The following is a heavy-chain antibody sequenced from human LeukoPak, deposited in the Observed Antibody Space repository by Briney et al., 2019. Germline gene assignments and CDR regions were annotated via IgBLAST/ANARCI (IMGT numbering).Heavy chain of an antibody. CDR3: AKGFGYGSGRFAFDI. CDR2: ISGSGGST. V-gene: IGHV3-23*01. CDR1: GFTFSSYA. J-gene: IGHJ3*02. D-gene: IGHD3-10*01. Sequence: GRSLRLSCAASGFTFSSYAMSWVRQAPGKGLDWVSAISGSGGSTYYADSVKGRFTISRDNSKNTLYLQMNSLRAEDTAVYYCAKGFGYGSGRFAFDIWGQGTMVTVSS.